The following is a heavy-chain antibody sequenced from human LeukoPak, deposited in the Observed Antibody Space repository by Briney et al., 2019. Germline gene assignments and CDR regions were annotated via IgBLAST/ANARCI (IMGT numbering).Heavy chain of an antibody. J-gene: IGHJ6*02. CDR1: GFSFSGHW. V-gene: IGHV3-7*05. D-gene: IGHD6-19*01. CDR2: IKPDGSEK. Sequence: GGSLRLSCAASGFSFSGHWMNWVRQPPGKGLERVANIKPDGSEKYYVDSVKGRFTISRDNSKNTLYLQMNSLRPEDTAVYYCARNSRGAVAGSYFYYCMDVWGQGTTVTVSS. CDR3: ARNSRGAVAGSYFYYCMDV.